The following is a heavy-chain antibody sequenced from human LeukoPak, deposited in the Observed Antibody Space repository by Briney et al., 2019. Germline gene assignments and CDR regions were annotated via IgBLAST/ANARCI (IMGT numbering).Heavy chain of an antibody. J-gene: IGHJ6*03. CDR3: ARKGGYSYGRGGDYYYYMDV. CDR2: INHSGST. V-gene: IGHV4-34*01. CDR1: GGSFSGYY. Sequence: PSETLSLTCAVYGGSFSGYYWGWIRQPPGKGLEWVGEINHSGSTNYNPSLKSRVTISVDTSKNQFSLKLSSVTAADTAVYYCARKGGYSYGRGGDYYYYMDVWGKGTTVTVSS. D-gene: IGHD5-18*01.